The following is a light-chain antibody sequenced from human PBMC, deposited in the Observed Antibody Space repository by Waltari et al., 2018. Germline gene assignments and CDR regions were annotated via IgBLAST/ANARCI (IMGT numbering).Light chain of an antibody. J-gene: IGKJ4*01. CDR2: GAS. Sequence: EIVLTQSPATLSLSPGERATLPCRASQSVSRYLAWYQQKPGQAPMLLIYGASNRATGIPARFSCSGSGTDFTLTISSLEPEDFAVYYCQQRSNWPFTFGGGTKVEIK. CDR1: QSVSRY. V-gene: IGKV3-11*01. CDR3: QQRSNWPFT.